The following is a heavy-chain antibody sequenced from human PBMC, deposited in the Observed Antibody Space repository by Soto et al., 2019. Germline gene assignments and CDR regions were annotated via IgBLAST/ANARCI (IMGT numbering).Heavy chain of an antibody. D-gene: IGHD3-3*01. CDR3: AKELGLWSGYLDAFDI. CDR2: TSYVGGKK. J-gene: IGHJ3*02. CDR1: GFTFSSYG. Sequence: QVQLVESGGGVVQPGRSRRLSCAASGFTFSSYGRPWVRQAPGKGLEGVAVTSYVGGKKYYGDSVKGRFTISRDNSMNTVYLQMDSLSAEDTAVYYCAKELGLWSGYLDAFDIWGQGTMVTVS. V-gene: IGHV3-30*18.